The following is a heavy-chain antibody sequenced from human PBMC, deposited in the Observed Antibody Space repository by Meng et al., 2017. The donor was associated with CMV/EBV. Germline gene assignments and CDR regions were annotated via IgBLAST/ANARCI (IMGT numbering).Heavy chain of an antibody. J-gene: IGHJ4*02. Sequence: GSLRLSCAVSGGSISSSNWWCWVRQPPGKGLEWIGEIYHSGRTNYNPSLKSRVTISVDKSKNQFSLKLSSVTAAGTSVYYCARVVTWYSQTGGFDYWGQGTLVTVSS. CDR1: GGSISSSNW. D-gene: IGHD2-15*01. V-gene: IGHV4-4*02. CDR2: IYHSGRT. CDR3: ARVVTWYSQTGGFDY.